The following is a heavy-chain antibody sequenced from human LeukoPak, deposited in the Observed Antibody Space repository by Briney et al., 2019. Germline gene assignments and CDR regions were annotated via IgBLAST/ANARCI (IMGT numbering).Heavy chain of an antibody. CDR3: AKDWADFWSGYFLFDY. V-gene: IGHV3-23*01. J-gene: IGHJ4*02. D-gene: IGHD3-3*01. Sequence: PGGSLRLSCAASGFTFNNYAMNWVRQAPGEGLEWVSSISGNDGRTYYAGSVKGRFTISRDNSKKTVYLQMNSLRAEDTAVYYCAKDWADFWSGYFLFDYWGRGTLVTVSS. CDR1: GFTFNNYA. CDR2: ISGNDGRT.